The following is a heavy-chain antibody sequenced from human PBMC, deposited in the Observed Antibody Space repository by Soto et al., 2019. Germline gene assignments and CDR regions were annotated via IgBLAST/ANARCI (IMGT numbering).Heavy chain of an antibody. V-gene: IGHV3-23*01. CDR2: MSGSSSTT. D-gene: IGHD2-15*01. CDR3: TTDFVVVVAAHDY. Sequence: GGSLRLSCATSGLTFSNYAMSWVRQAPGGGLEWVSSMSGSSSTTYYADSVRGRFTISRDRSKNTLYLQMSSLRAEDTAVYYCTTDFVVVVAAHDYWGQGTLVTVSS. CDR1: GLTFSNYA. J-gene: IGHJ4*02.